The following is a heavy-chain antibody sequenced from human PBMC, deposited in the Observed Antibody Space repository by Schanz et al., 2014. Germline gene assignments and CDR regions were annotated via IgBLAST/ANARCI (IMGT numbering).Heavy chain of an antibody. D-gene: IGHD5-12*01. CDR1: GYTFISYF. CDR2: INPTGGST. CDR3: ARPAYGGYTSTPLRS. J-gene: IGHJ5*02. V-gene: IGHV1-46*01. Sequence: QVQLVQSGAEVKKPGASVKVSCKASGYTFISYFIHWVRQAPGQGLEWMGIINPTGGSTSYAQRFQGRATVTSDTSTSTVYMVLSRLRSEATAVYYCARPAYGGYTSTPLRSWGQGTLVTVSS.